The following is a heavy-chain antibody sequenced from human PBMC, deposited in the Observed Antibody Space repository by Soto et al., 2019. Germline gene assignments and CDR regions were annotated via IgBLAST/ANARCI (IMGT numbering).Heavy chain of an antibody. CDR1: GFSLSTSGVG. CDR2: IFWDDDK. D-gene: IGHD1-1*01. V-gene: IGHV2-5*02. Sequence: QITLRESGPTLVKPTQTLTLTCTFSGFSLSTSGVGVGWIHQPPAKALEWLGIIFWDDDKRYRPSLKRRVSITKDTSKNQLVLTMTNMDPVDTATYYCAHLAWNEMWPRAPVVNWGQGTPVTVSS. J-gene: IGHJ4*02. CDR3: AHLAWNEMWPRAPVVN.